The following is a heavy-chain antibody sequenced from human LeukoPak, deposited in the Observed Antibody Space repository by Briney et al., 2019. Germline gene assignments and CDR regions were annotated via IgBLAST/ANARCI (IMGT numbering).Heavy chain of an antibody. V-gene: IGHV3-21*01. Sequence: GGSLRLSCAASGFTFSSYSMNWVRQAPGKGLEWVSSISSSSSYIYYADSVKGRFTISRDNAKNSLYLQMNSLRAEDTAVYYCARDSVDTQTQWYNWFDPWGQGTLVTVSS. CDR2: ISSSSSYI. CDR3: ARDSVDTQTQWYNWFDP. CDR1: GFTFSSYS. J-gene: IGHJ5*02. D-gene: IGHD5-18*01.